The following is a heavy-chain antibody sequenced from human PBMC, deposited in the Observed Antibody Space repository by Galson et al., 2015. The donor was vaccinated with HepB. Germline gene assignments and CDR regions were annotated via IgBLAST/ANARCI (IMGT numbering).Heavy chain of an antibody. CDR3: ARNYYDILTGYYVGAFDI. CDR1: GGTFSSYA. CDR2: IIPIFGTA. V-gene: IGHV1-69*13. J-gene: IGHJ3*02. D-gene: IGHD3-9*01. Sequence: SVKVSCKASGGTFSSYAISWVRQAPGQGLEWMGGIIPIFGTANHAQKFQGRVTITADESTSTAYMELSSLRSEDTAVYYCARNYYDILTGYYVGAFDIWGQGTMVTVSS.